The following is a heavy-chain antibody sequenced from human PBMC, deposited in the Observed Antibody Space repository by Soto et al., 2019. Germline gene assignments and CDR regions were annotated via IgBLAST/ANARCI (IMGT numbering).Heavy chain of an antibody. D-gene: IGHD6-6*01. V-gene: IGHV1-18*04. CDR3: ARDMVDWEDSSSSVFMDV. J-gene: IGHJ6*02. Sequence: QVQLVQSGAEVKKPGASVKVSCKASGYTFTSYGISWVRQAPGQGLEWMGWISAYNGNTNYAQKLQGRVTMTTDTSTSTAYMELRSLRSDDTAAYYRARDMVDWEDSSSSVFMDVWGQGTTVTVSS. CDR2: ISAYNGNT. CDR1: GYTFTSYG.